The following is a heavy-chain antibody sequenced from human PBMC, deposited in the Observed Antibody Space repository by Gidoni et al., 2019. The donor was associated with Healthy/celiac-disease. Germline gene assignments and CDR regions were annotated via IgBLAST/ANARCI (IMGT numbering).Heavy chain of an antibody. V-gene: IGHV3-30*03. CDR2: ISYDGSNK. Sequence: QVPLVESGGGVFQPGSSLILSFSASGFTFSSYGMHWVRQAPGKGLEWVAGISYDGSNKYYADSVKGRFTISRENSKKTLYMQMNSLRAEDTAVYYCARAVLSWYYFDYWGQGTLVTVSS. CDR1: GFTFSSYG. J-gene: IGHJ4*02. D-gene: IGHD6-13*01. CDR3: ARAVLSWYYFDY.